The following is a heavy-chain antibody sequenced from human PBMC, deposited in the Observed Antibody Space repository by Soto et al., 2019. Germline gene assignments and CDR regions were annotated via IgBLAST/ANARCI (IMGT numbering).Heavy chain of an antibody. D-gene: IGHD1-26*01. J-gene: IGHJ5*01. CDR3: VRGGGELQRDNWFGS. V-gene: IGHV3-74*01. CDR1: GFTFSNYW. CDR2: IKSDGSII. Sequence: GGSLSLSCAASGFTFSNYWMHWVRQVPGKGLVWVSNIKSDGSIIRYADPVKGRFTISRDNAKNTLYVQMNSLTAEDTAVYYCVRGGGELQRDNWFGSWGQGILVTVSS.